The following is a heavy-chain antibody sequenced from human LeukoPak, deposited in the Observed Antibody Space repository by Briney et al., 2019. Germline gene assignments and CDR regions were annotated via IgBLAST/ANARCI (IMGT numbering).Heavy chain of an antibody. J-gene: IGHJ4*02. CDR1: GFIFSSYE. CDR3: ARGRIGGN. Sequence: GSLRLSCVASGFIFSSYEMKWVRQPPGKGLEWIGEINHSGSTNYNPSLKSRVTISVDTSKNQFSLKLSSVTAADTAVYYCARGRIGGNWGQGTLVTVSS. CDR2: INHSGST. D-gene: IGHD2/OR15-2a*01. V-gene: IGHV4-34*01.